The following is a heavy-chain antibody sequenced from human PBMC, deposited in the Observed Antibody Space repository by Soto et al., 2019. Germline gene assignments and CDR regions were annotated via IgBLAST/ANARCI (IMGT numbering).Heavy chain of an antibody. J-gene: IGHJ5*02. CDR2: IYHSGST. CDR1: GGSISSGGYS. CDR3: ARASFYDSSGFWFDP. D-gene: IGHD3-22*01. V-gene: IGHV4-30-2*01. Sequence: SETLSLTCAVSGGSISSGGYSWSWIRQPPGKGLEWIGYIYHSGSTYYNPSLKSRVTISVDRSKNQFSLKLSSVTAADTAVYYCARASFYDSSGFWFDPWGQGTLVTVSS.